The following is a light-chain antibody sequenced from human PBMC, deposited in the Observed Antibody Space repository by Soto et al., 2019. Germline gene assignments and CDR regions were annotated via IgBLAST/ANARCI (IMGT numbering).Light chain of an antibody. V-gene: IGLV2-14*01. CDR2: EVS. J-gene: IGLJ2*01. CDR1: SSDVGGYNY. Sequence: QSALTQPASVSGSPGQSITISCTGTSSDVGGYNYVSWYQQQSGKAPKLMIHEVSNRPSGVSNRFSGSKSGNTASLTISGLQAEDDADYFCCSYAGGYTHAVFGGGTKVTVL. CDR3: CSYAGGYTHAV.